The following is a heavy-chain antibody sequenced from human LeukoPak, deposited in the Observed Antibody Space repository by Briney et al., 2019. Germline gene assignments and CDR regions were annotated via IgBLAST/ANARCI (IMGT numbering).Heavy chain of an antibody. J-gene: IGHJ6*02. CDR1: GGSISYYY. D-gene: IGHD5-12*01. V-gene: IGHV4-59*01. CDR2: IYYSGST. Sequence: PSETLSLTCDVSGGSISYYYWNWVRQPPGKGLDWIGYIYYSGSTNYNPSLKSRVTISVDTSKNQFSLKLSSVTAADTAVYYCARVGGYSGYDYGTYYYYGMDVWGQGTTVTVSS. CDR3: ARVGGYSGYDYGTYYYYGMDV.